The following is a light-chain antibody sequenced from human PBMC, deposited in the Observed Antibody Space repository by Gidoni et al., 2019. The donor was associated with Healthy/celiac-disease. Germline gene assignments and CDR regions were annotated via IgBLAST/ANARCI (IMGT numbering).Light chain of an antibody. V-gene: IGKV3-11*01. CDR1: QSVSSY. CDR3: QQRSNWPLT. Sequence: IVLTQSPAPLSLSPGESATLSCRASQSVSSYLAWYQQKPGQAPRLLIYDASNRATGIPARFSGSGSGTDFTLTISSLETEDFAVYYCQQRSNWPLTFGPGTKVEIK. J-gene: IGKJ3*01. CDR2: DAS.